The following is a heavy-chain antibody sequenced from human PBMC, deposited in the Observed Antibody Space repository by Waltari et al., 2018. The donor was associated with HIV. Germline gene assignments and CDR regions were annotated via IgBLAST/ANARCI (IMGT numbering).Heavy chain of an antibody. J-gene: IGHJ3*02. D-gene: IGHD2-15*01. Sequence: QITLKESGPTLVKPTQTLTLTCTFSGFSLSTSGVGVGWIRQPPGTALEWLARSYWNDDKRYSPSLKSRLTITKDTSKNQVVLTMTNMDPVDTATYYCAHREAGRPRPPWCSGGSCYSAREDAFDIWGQGTMVTVSS. CDR2: SYWNDDK. CDR3: AHREAGRPRPPWCSGGSCYSAREDAFDI. V-gene: IGHV2-5*01. CDR1: GFSLSTSGVG.